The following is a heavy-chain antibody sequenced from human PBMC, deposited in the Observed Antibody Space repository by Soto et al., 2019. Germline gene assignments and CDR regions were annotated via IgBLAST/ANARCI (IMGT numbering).Heavy chain of an antibody. CDR1: GGSISSGNYY. Sequence: SETLSLTCTVSGGSISSGNYYWSWIRQHPGKGLEWIGYIYYSGNTYYNPSLKSRVTTSVDTSKNQFSLKLSSVTAADTAVYYCAREGGGHYTSGYYPPFGWFDPWGQGTLVTVSS. D-gene: IGHD3-22*01. J-gene: IGHJ5*02. V-gene: IGHV4-31*03. CDR2: IYYSGNT. CDR3: AREGGGHYTSGYYPPFGWFDP.